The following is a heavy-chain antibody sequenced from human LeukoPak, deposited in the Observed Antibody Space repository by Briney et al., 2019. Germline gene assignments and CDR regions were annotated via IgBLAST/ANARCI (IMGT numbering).Heavy chain of an antibody. CDR2: INHSGST. CDR3: ARLGYDSSGYYYRYYYYYMDV. D-gene: IGHD3-22*01. J-gene: IGHJ6*03. V-gene: IGHV4-34*01. CDR1: GGSFSGYY. Sequence: SETLSLTCAVYGGSFSGYYWSWIRQPPGKGLEWIGEINHSGSTNYNPSLKSRVTISVDTSKNQFSLKLSSVTAADTAVYYCARLGYDSSGYYYRYYYYYMDVWGQGTLVTVSS.